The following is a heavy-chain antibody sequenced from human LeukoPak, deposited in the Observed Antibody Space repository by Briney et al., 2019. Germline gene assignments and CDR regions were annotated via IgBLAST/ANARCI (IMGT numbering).Heavy chain of an antibody. V-gene: IGHV4-34*01. CDR2: INHSGST. CDR1: GGSFSGYY. D-gene: IGHD3-3*01. Sequence: SETLSLTCAVYGGSFSGYYWSWIRQPPGKGLEWIGEINHSGSTNYNPSLKSQVTISVDTSKNQFSLKLSSVTAADTAVYYCARAGIFGVVRRFDPWGQGTLVTVSS. CDR3: ARAGIFGVVRRFDP. J-gene: IGHJ5*02.